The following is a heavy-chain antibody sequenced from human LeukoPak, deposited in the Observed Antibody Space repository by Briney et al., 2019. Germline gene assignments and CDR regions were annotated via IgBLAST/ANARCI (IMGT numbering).Heavy chain of an antibody. CDR2: IYTSGST. Sequence: SETLSLPCTVSGGSISGYYWSWIRQPAGKGLEWIGRIYTSGSTNYSPSLKSRVTMSVDTSKNQFSLKLSSVTAADTAVYYCARDPPYGGYDGWGQGTLVTVSS. J-gene: IGHJ4*02. CDR1: GGSISGYY. V-gene: IGHV4-4*07. CDR3: ARDPPYGGYDG. D-gene: IGHD5-12*01.